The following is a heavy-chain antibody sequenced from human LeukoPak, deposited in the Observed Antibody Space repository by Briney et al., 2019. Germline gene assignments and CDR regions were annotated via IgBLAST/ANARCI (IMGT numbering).Heavy chain of an antibody. J-gene: IGHJ5*02. CDR2: IYTSGST. CDR3: ARDRVAVAADWFDP. V-gene: IGHV4-4*07. Sequence: SETLSLTRTVSGGSISSYYWSWIRQPAGKGLEWIGRIYTSGSTNYNPSLKSRVTMSLDTSKNQFSLKLSSVTAADTAVYYCARDRVAVAADWFDPWGQGTLVTVSS. CDR1: GGSISSYY. D-gene: IGHD6-19*01.